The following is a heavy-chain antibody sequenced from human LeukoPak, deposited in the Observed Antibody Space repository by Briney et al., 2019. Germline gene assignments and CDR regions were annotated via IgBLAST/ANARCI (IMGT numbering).Heavy chain of an antibody. V-gene: IGHV1-8*01. Sequence: ASVKVSCKASGYTFTSYDINWVRQATGQGLEWMGWMNPNSGNTGYAQKFQGRVTMTRNTSISTAYMELSSLRSEDTAVYYCARGPPKYSPYGMDVWGQGTTVTVSS. CDR2: MNPNSGNT. CDR1: GYTFTSYD. CDR3: ARGPPKYSPYGMDV. J-gene: IGHJ6*02. D-gene: IGHD1-26*01.